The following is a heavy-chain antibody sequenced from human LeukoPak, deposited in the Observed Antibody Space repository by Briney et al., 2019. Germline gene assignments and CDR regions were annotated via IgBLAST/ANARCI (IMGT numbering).Heavy chain of an antibody. CDR3: AADSRRSSGWFLPDRFDI. CDR2: FDPEAGET. CDR1: GYTLTDLS. D-gene: IGHD6-19*01. V-gene: IGHV1-24*01. Sequence: ASVKVTCKVSGYTLTDLSMHWVRQTPGSGPEWMGGFDPEAGETVYAQKFQGRVTMTDDTSTDTAYMELSSLRSEDTAVYYCAADSRRSSGWFLPDRFDIWGQGTKVTVSS. J-gene: IGHJ3*02.